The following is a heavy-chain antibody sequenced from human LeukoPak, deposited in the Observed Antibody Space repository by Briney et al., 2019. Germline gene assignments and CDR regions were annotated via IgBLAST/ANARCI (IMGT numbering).Heavy chain of an antibody. CDR2: INHSGST. CDR1: GGSFSGYY. Sequence: SETLSLTCAVSGGSFSGYYWSWIRQPPGKGLEWIGEINHSGSTNYNPSLKSRVTISVDTSKNQFSLNLSSVTAADTAVYYCARDMYSNGPGWFDPWGQGTLVTVSS. CDR3: ARDMYSNGPGWFDP. V-gene: IGHV4-34*01. D-gene: IGHD6-19*01. J-gene: IGHJ5*02.